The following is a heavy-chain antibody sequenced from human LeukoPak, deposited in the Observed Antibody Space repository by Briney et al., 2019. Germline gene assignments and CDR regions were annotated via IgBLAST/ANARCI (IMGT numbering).Heavy chain of an antibody. J-gene: IGHJ6*02. CDR1: GFTFSNFA. CDR2: ISYDGSNK. CDR3: ARALQRGSLGGQQLAQYYYYGMDV. D-gene: IGHD6-13*01. Sequence: GRSLRLSCAASGFTFSNFALHWVRQAPGKGLEWVAVISYDGSNKYFADSVKGRFSISRDNSKNTMDLQVNSLRPADTAVYYCARALQRGSLGGQQLAQYYYYGMDVWGQGTTVTVSS. V-gene: IGHV3-30-3*01.